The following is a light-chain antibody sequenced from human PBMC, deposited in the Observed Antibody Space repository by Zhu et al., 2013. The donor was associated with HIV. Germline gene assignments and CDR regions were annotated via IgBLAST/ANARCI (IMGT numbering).Light chain of an antibody. CDR1: QSVSSSY. CDR2: GAS. Sequence: EIVLTQSPGTLSLSPGERATLSCTASQSVSSSYLTWYQQRPGQAPRLLIFGASSRAAGIPVRFSGSGSGTDFTLTISRLEPEDFAVYYCLQDYNFPRTFGQGTKVE. CDR3: LQDYNFPRT. J-gene: IGKJ1*01. V-gene: IGKV3-20*01.